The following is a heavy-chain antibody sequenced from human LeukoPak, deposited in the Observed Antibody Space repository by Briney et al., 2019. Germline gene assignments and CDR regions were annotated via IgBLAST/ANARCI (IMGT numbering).Heavy chain of an antibody. CDR1: GFTFDDYA. CDR3: VTNGGGDSGYGNFDS. D-gene: IGHD5-12*01. Sequence: GGSLRLSCAVSGFTFDDYAMHWVRQVPGKGLEWVSGINWNSDSIGYAVRGRFTISGDNAKNSLYLQMNSLRVEDTALYYCVTNGGGDSGYGNFDSWGQGTLVTVSS. J-gene: IGHJ4*02. V-gene: IGHV3-9*01. CDR2: INWNSDSI.